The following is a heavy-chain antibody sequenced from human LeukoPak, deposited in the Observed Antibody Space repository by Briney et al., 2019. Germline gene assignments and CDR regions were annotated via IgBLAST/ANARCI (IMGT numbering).Heavy chain of an antibody. J-gene: IGHJ4*02. CDR1: GFSFKNVW. Sequence: GGSLRLSCAASGFSFKNVWMSWVRQAPGKGLEWVGRIKSKTHGGTTDYAAAVKGRFTISRDDSKSTLYLQMNSLKTEDTALYYCTTWNYDILTVYSIWGQGTLVTVSS. CDR3: TTWNYDILTVYSI. D-gene: IGHD3-9*01. V-gene: IGHV3-15*01. CDR2: IKSKTHGGTT.